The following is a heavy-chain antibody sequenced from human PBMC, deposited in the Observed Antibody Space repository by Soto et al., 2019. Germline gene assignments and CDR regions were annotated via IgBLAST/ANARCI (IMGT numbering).Heavy chain of an antibody. CDR2: IHYSGST. CDR1: GGSVGSGDYY. J-gene: IGHJ4*02. V-gene: IGHV4-30-4*01. CDR3: AGAPLLEQLGY. D-gene: IGHD6-13*01. Sequence: QVQLQESGPGLVKPSQTVSLTCTVSGGSVGSGDYYWSWIRQPPGNGLEWIGHIHYSGSTYYTPPFESRVTISLDAPKNQFSLTLRSVTAADTAVYYCAGAPLLEQLGYWGQGTQVTVSS.